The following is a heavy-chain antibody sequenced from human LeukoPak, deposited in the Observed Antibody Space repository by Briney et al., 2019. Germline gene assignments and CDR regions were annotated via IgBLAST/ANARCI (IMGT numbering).Heavy chain of an antibody. V-gene: IGHV3-11*04. J-gene: IGHJ4*02. CDR2: ISSSGSTI. D-gene: IGHD6-13*01. CDR1: GFTFSDYY. Sequence: GGSLRLSCAASGFTFSDYYMSWIRQAPGKGLEWVSYISSSGSTIYYADSVKGRFTISRDNAKNSLYLQMNSLRAEDTAVYYCARDRDRDYSSSWYQFDYWGQGTLVTVSS. CDR3: ARDRDRDYSSSWYQFDY.